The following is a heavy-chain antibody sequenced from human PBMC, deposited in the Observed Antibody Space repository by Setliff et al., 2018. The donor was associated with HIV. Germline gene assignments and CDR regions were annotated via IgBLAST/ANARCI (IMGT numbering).Heavy chain of an antibody. Sequence: ASVKVSCKASGYSFTTYAISWVRQAPGQGLEWMGWISAYNGNTLYAQKLQGRVTMTTDTSTSKAYMELRTLRSDDTAVYYCATSSRIYYYSYMDVWGKGTTVTVSS. CDR1: GYSFTTYA. D-gene: IGHD2-2*01. CDR3: ATSSRIYYYSYMDV. J-gene: IGHJ6*03. CDR2: ISAYNGNT. V-gene: IGHV1-18*01.